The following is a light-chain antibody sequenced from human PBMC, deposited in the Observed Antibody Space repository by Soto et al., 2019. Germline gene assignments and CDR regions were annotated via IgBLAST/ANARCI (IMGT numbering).Light chain of an antibody. CDR3: SSYEGSNNYV. CDR2: AVT. V-gene: IGLV2-8*01. Sequence: QSALTQPPSASGSPGQSVTISCTGTSSDVGGYNYVSWYQQHPGKAPKLMIYAVTKRPSGVPDRFFGSRSGNTASLTISGLQAEDEADYYCSSYEGSNNYVFGSGTKVTVL. J-gene: IGLJ1*01. CDR1: SSDVGGYNY.